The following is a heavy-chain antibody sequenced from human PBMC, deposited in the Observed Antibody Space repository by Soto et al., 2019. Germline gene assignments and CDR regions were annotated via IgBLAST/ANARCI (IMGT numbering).Heavy chain of an antibody. CDR1: GGSISSSSYY. Sequence: KPSETLSLTCTVSGGSISSSSYYWGWIRQPPGKGLEWIGSIYYSGSTYYNPSLKSRVTISVDTSKNQFSLKPSSVTAADTAVYYCARPDQAGDSSGYYYVNPRNYYYYYGMDVWGQGTTVTVSS. CDR3: ARPDQAGDSSGYYYVNPRNYYYYYGMDV. D-gene: IGHD3-22*01. V-gene: IGHV4-39*01. J-gene: IGHJ6*02. CDR2: IYYSGST.